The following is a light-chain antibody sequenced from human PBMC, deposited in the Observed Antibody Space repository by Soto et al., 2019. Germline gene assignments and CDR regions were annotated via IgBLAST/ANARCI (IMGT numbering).Light chain of an antibody. V-gene: IGLV2-14*01. CDR3: SSYTTNNAHV. CDR2: EVS. J-gene: IGLJ2*01. Sequence: QSVLTQPASVSGSPGQSITISCTGTSSDVGGYNYVSWYQQHPGKAPKLMIYEVSNRPSGVSNRFSGSKSGSTASLTISGLQAEDEADYFCSSYTTNNAHVFGGGTKVTVL. CDR1: SSDVGGYNY.